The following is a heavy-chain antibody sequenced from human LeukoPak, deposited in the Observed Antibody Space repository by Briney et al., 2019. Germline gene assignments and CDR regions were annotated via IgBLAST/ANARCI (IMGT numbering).Heavy chain of an antibody. Sequence: GGSLRLSCAASGLTFSDYAMSWVRQAPGKGLEWVSAISGSGGSTYYADSVKGRFTISRDNSKNTLYLQMNSLRAEDTAVYYCAKDPNYATNSESPIDYWGQGTLVTVSS. V-gene: IGHV3-23*01. CDR3: AKDPNYATNSESPIDY. J-gene: IGHJ4*02. CDR2: ISGSGGST. CDR1: GLTFSDYA. D-gene: IGHD1-7*01.